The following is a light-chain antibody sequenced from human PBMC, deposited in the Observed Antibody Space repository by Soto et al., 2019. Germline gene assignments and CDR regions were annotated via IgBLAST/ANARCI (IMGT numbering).Light chain of an antibody. Sequence: DIQMTQSPSSLSASVGDRVTITCRASQSISNYLNWYQQKPGKAPKLLIYAASSMQSGVPSRFSGTGSETDFTLTISSLQPDDSATYYCQQSFSPLWTFGQGTKGEV. J-gene: IGKJ1*01. CDR3: QQSFSPLWT. V-gene: IGKV1-39*01. CDR1: QSISNY. CDR2: AAS.